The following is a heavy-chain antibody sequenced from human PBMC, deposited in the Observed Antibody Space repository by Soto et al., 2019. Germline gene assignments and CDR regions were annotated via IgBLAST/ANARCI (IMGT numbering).Heavy chain of an antibody. J-gene: IGHJ4*02. Sequence: GTLILYCAASGFTVSSYARSWVRQAPGKGLEWVSAISGSGGSTYYADSVKGRFTISRDNSKNTLYLQMNSLRAEDTAVYYCAKNGFGVVIGYYFDYWGQGTLVTVSS. D-gene: IGHD3-3*01. V-gene: IGHV3-23*01. CDR2: ISGSGGST. CDR1: GFTVSSYA. CDR3: AKNGFGVVIGYYFDY.